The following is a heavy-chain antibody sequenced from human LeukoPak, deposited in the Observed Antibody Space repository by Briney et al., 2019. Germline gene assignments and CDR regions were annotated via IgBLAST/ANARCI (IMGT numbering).Heavy chain of an antibody. CDR2: ISGSGGST. Sequence: GVPLRLSCAASGFTFSSYAMSWVRQARGKGLEWVSAISGSGGSTYYADSVKGRFTISRDNSKNTLYPQMNSLRAEDTAVYYCAKVDAAGTYYFDYWGQGTLVTVSS. J-gene: IGHJ4*02. CDR1: GFTFSSYA. CDR3: AKVDAAGTYYFDY. V-gene: IGHV3-23*01. D-gene: IGHD6-13*01.